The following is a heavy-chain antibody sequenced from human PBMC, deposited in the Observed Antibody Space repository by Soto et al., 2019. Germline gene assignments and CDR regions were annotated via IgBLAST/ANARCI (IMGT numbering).Heavy chain of an antibody. CDR2: ISGGGGTT. CDR3: AKAMSTPSRPKNYFDY. CDR1: GFTFSNYA. Sequence: GGSLRLSCAASGFTFSNYAMSWVRQAPGKGLEWVSVISGGGGTTYYADSVKGRFTISRDNSKYTLYLQMNSLRAEDTALYYCAKAMSTPSRPKNYFDYWGQGTLVTVSS. J-gene: IGHJ4*02. V-gene: IGHV3-23*01. D-gene: IGHD6-6*01.